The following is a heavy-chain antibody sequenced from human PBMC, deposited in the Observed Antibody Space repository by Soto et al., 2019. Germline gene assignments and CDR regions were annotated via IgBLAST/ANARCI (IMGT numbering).Heavy chain of an antibody. D-gene: IGHD3-10*01. CDR1: GGSFSGYY. J-gene: IGHJ6*02. Sequence: PSDTLSLTYAVHGGSFSGYYWDGIRQPPGKGLEWIGEVNPGRPSNYHPSLQRRATISVDRSKNQFSLKLNAVTAENTALYYDASSSFLRPGDLFHGLDVWGQGT. CDR2: VNPGRPS. CDR3: ASSSFLRPGDLFHGLDV. V-gene: IGHV4-34*01.